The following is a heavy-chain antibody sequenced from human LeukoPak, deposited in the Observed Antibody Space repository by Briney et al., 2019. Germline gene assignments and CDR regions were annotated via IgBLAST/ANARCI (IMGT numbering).Heavy chain of an antibody. CDR1: GFTFSGYA. D-gene: IGHD2-15*01. V-gene: IGHV3-30*04. CDR2: ISYDGSNK. CDR3: ARSRLGYCSGGSCSGFQH. Sequence: GGSLRLSCAASGFTFSGYAMHWVRQAPGKGLEWVAVISYDGSNKYYADSVKGRFTISRDNSKNTLYLQMNSLRAEDTAVYYCARSRLGYCSGGSCSGFQHWGQGTLVTVSS. J-gene: IGHJ1*01.